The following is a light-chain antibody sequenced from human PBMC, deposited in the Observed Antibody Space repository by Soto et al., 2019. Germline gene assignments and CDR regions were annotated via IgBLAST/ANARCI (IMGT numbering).Light chain of an antibody. CDR2: SNN. CDR1: SSNIGAGYD. V-gene: IGLV1-40*01. Sequence: QSVLTQTPSVSGAPGQKVIISCNGSSSNIGAGYDVHGYQQLPGTAPKLLIYSNNNRPSGVTDRLSGSTSGTSASLAITGLQVEDESDSYCQSYDSSLSAAVFGGGTKLTVL. J-gene: IGLJ2*01. CDR3: QSYDSSLSAAV.